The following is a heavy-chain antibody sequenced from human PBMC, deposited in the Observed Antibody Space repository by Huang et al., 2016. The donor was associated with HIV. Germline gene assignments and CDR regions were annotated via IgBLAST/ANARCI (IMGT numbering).Heavy chain of an antibody. D-gene: IGHD2-21*01. V-gene: IGHV1-8*03. CDR1: GYNFNNYD. CDR3: VRGGYIVNNLLYHYGMDV. Sequence: QVQLVQSGAAVKKPGASVKVSCKASGYNFNNYDINWVRQAAGKGREWMGRVLSKSGDTDYAQKFQGRVTISRTTSISTAYMELSSLRSEDTAVYYCVRGGYIVNNLLYHYGMDVWGQGTTVTVSS. J-gene: IGHJ6*02. CDR2: VLSKSGDT.